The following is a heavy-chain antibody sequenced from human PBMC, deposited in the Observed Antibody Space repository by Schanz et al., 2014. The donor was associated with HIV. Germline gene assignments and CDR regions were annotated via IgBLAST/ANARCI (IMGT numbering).Heavy chain of an antibody. Sequence: EVQVLESGGDLVQPGGSLRLSCAASGLTLSSYGMSWVRQAPGKGLEWVSSISGGSGSTFYADSVKGRFTISRDNSKNTLYLQMNSLRPEDTATYYCVRDESTLTTGDFQDWGQGTLVTVSS. CDR1: GLTLSSYG. CDR2: ISGGSGST. J-gene: IGHJ1*01. D-gene: IGHD4-17*01. CDR3: VRDESTLTTGDFQD. V-gene: IGHV3-23*01.